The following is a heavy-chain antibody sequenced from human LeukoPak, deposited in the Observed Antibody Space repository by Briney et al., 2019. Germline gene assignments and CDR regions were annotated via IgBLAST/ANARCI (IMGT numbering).Heavy chain of an antibody. CDR1: GFTFSSYS. V-gene: IGHV3-21*01. D-gene: IGHD2-2*01. CDR2: ISSSSSYI. J-gene: IGHJ6*03. CDR3: VRDHQYCMDV. Sequence: GGSLRLSCAASGFTFSSYSMNWVRQAPGKGLEWVSSISSSSSYIYYADSVKGRFTISRDNAKNSVYLQMNSLGVDDTGVYYCVRDHQYCMDVWGKGTTVTVSS.